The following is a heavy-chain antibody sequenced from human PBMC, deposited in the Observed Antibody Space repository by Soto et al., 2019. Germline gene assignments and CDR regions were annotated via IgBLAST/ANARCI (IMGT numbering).Heavy chain of an antibody. J-gene: IGHJ4*02. V-gene: IGHV3-21*01. D-gene: IGHD3-22*01. CDR3: ARVQNTYYYDRSGYSRDY. CDR1: GFTFSSYS. Sequence: EVQLVESGGGLVKPGGSLRLSCAASGFTFSSYSMNWVRQAPGKGLEWVSSISSSSSYIYYADSVKGRFTISRDNAKNSLYLQMNSLRDEDTAVYYCARVQNTYYYDRSGYSRDYWGQGTLVTGSS. CDR2: ISSSSSYI.